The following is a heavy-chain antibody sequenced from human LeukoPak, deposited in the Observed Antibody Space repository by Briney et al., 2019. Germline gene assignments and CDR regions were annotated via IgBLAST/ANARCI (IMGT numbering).Heavy chain of an antibody. CDR1: GFTFSSYA. V-gene: IGHV3-30-3*01. CDR2: ISYDGSNK. J-gene: IGHJ4*02. D-gene: IGHD2-15*01. CDR3: GGLNY. Sequence: PGGSLRLSCAASGFTFSSYAMHCVRQAPGKGLEWVAVISYDGSNKYYADSVKGRFTISRDNSKNTLYLQMNSLRAEDTAVYYCGGLNYWGQGTLVTVSS.